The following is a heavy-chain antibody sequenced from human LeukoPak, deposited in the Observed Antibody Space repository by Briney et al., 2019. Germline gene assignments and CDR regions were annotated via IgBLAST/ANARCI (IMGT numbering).Heavy chain of an antibody. CDR1: GYSISSGHY. Sequence: SETLSLTCDVSGYSISSGHYWGWIRQSPGNGLEWIASMYKSGSTYFKSSLKSRVTISLDTPKNQFSLTLNSVTAADTAVYYCARHVYGRHQLQEYHFDYWGQGILVTVSS. V-gene: IGHV4-38-2*01. D-gene: IGHD2-2*01. CDR3: ARHVYGRHQLQEYHFDY. CDR2: MYKSGST. J-gene: IGHJ4*02.